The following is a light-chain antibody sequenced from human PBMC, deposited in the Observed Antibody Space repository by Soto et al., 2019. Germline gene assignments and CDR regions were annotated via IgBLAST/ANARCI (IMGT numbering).Light chain of an antibody. CDR2: STN. CDR1: SGSVSTSYY. CDR3: VLYMGSGIWV. V-gene: IGLV8-61*01. Sequence: QTVVTHEPSFSVSPGGTVTLTCGLSSGSVSTSYYPSWYQQTPGQAPRTLIYSTNTRSSGVPDRFSGSILGNKAALTITGAQADDESDYYCVLYMGSGIWVFGGGTKVTVL. J-gene: IGLJ2*01.